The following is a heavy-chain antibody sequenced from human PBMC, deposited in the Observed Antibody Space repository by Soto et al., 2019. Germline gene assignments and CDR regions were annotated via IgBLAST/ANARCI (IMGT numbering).Heavy chain of an antibody. J-gene: IGHJ4*02. Sequence: QLQLQESGSGLVKPSQTLSLTCAVSGGSISSGGYSWSWIRQPPGKGLEWIGYIDHSGSTYYNTSLTSRVTISVDRSKNQFSLKLSSVTAADTAVYYCAAGGGLPRYYWGQGTLVTVSS. CDR3: AAGGGLPRYY. CDR2: IDHSGST. CDR1: GGSISSGGYS. V-gene: IGHV4-30-2*01. D-gene: IGHD5-12*01.